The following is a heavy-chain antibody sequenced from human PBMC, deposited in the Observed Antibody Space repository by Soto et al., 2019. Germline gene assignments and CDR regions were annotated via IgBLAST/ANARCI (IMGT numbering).Heavy chain of an antibody. CDR3: ARDNSRTFPAAPGDKKSDSSGWWFDP. J-gene: IGHJ5*02. V-gene: IGHV1-8*01. CDR2: MSPKTANT. CDR1: GYTFTSYD. D-gene: IGHD6-13*01. Sequence: ASVKVSCKASGYTFTSYDINWVRQTAGHGLEWMGWMSPKTANTGYAQKFQGRVTMTRSTSISTAYMELNSLTSEDTAIYYCARDNSRTFPAAPGDKKSDSSGWWFDPWGQGTLVTVSS.